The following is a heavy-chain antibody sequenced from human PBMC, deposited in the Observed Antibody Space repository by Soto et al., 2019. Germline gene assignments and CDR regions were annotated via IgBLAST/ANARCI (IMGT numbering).Heavy chain of an antibody. V-gene: IGHV4-39*01. D-gene: IGHD4-17*01. CDR3: ARRSTVTYDY. CDR1: GGSITSNSYY. CDR2: FYYSEST. J-gene: IGHJ4*02. Sequence: QLQLQESGPELVKPSETLSLTCTVSGGSITSNSYYWGWIRQPPGKGLEWIRSFYYSESTYFNPSLKSRVTISVDTSKNQFSLKLSAVTAADTAVYYCARRSTVTYDYWGQGILVTVSS.